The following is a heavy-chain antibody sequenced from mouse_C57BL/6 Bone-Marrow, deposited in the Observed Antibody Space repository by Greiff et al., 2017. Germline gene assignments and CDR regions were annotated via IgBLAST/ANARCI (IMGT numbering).Heavy chain of an antibody. CDR1: GFTFSDYY. V-gene: IGHV5-16*01. Sequence: EVMLVESEGGLVQPGSSMKLSCTASGFTFSDYYMAWVRQVPEKGLEWVANINYDGSSTYYLDSLKSRFIISRDNAKNILYLQMSSLKSEDTATYYGARDGDYGSSYVFDYWGQGTTLTVSS. D-gene: IGHD1-1*01. CDR3: ARDGDYGSSYVFDY. J-gene: IGHJ2*01. CDR2: INYDGSST.